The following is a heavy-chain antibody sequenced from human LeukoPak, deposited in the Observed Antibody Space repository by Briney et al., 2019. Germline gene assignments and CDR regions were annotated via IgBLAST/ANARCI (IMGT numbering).Heavy chain of an antibody. CDR2: IYTSGST. CDR3: AREWFRVFRYFDY. CDR1: GGSINSGTYY. Sequence: SETLSLTCTISGGSINSGTYYWSWIRQPAGKGLEWIGRIYTSGSTNYNPSLKSRVTISVDTSKNQVSLKLSSVTAADTAVYYCAREWFRVFRYFDYWGQGTLVTVSS. D-gene: IGHD3-3*01. V-gene: IGHV4-61*02. J-gene: IGHJ4*02.